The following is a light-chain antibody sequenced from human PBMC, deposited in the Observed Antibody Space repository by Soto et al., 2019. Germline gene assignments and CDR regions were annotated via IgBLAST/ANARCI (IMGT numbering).Light chain of an antibody. V-gene: IGKV1-5*01. CDR1: QTIGSS. J-gene: IGKJ2*01. Sequence: DIQMTQSPSTLSASVGDRVTITCRASQTIGSSLAWYQHKPGKAPKLLIFDASTLQTGVPSRFSGSGFGTEFTLTITGLQPDDFATYYCQQHNDYSAVTFGHGTKVDIK. CDR2: DAS. CDR3: QQHNDYSAVT.